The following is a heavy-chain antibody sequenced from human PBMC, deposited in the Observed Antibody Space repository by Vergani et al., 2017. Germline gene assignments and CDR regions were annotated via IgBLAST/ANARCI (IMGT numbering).Heavy chain of an antibody. Sequence: QVQLLESGGGVVQPGRSLRLSCAASGFTFSSYAMHWVRQAPGKGLEWVAVISYDGSNKYYADSVKGRFTISGDNSKNTLYLQMNSLRAEDTAVYYCARASADCGGDCHNDYWGQGTLVTVSS. J-gene: IGHJ4*02. CDR3: ARASADCGGDCHNDY. CDR2: ISYDGSNK. V-gene: IGHV3-30-3*01. D-gene: IGHD2-21*01. CDR1: GFTFSSYA.